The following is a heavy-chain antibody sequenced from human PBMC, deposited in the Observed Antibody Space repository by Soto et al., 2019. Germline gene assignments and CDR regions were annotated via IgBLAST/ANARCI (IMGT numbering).Heavy chain of an antibody. Sequence: GGALRLSCAASGFTFSDYTFIWVRQAPGKGLEWVASITSRSMYIYYADSVKGRFTISRDNAKNSLYLAMNSLRAEDTAVYFCARDRSQNDDLGFNSWGQGTLVTVSS. CDR3: ARDRSQNDDLGFNS. J-gene: IGHJ4*02. D-gene: IGHD1-1*01. CDR1: GFTFSDYT. CDR2: ITSRSMYI. V-gene: IGHV3-21*06.